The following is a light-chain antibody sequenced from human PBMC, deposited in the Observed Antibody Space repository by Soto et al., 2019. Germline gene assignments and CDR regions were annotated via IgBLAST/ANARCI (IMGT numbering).Light chain of an antibody. V-gene: IGKV4-1*01. CDR1: QSVLYSSNNKNY. J-gene: IGKJ5*01. CDR3: QQYYSTPIT. CDR2: WAS. Sequence: DIVMTQSPDSLAVSLGERATINCKSSQSVLYSSNNKNYLAWYQQKPGQPPKLLIYWASTRESGVPDRFSGSGSVTDFTLTISSLQAEDVAVYYCQQYYSTPITFGHGTRLEIK.